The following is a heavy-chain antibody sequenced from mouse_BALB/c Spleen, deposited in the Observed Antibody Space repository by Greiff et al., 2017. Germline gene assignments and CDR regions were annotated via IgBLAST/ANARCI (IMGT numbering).Heavy chain of an antibody. CDR1: GFNIKDYY. CDR3: ARFYRYEFPY. CDR2: IDPSNSET. J-gene: IGHJ3*01. D-gene: IGHD2-14*01. Sequence: EVKLVESGAELVRPGALVKLSCKASGFNIKDYYMHWVKQRPGQGLEWIGMIDPSNSETRLNQKFKDKATLTADKSSSTAYMQLSSLTSEDSAVYYCARFYRYEFPYWGQGTLVTVSA. V-gene: IGHV14-1*02.